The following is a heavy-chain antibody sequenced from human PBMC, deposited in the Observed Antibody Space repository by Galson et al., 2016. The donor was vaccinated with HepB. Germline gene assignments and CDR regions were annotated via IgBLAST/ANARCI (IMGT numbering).Heavy chain of an antibody. V-gene: IGHV3-30*18. Sequence: SLRLSCAASGFTFSNYDMHWVRQAPGKGLEWVAVISYDGDNKYYLDSVQGRFTVSRDNFKNTVYLQMNSLRAEDTAVYYCAKDTAVKMSTMGYFEFWGQGTPVTVSS. CDR1: GFTFSNYD. CDR3: AKDTAVKMSTMGYFEF. D-gene: IGHD5-24*01. J-gene: IGHJ4*02. CDR2: ISYDGDNK.